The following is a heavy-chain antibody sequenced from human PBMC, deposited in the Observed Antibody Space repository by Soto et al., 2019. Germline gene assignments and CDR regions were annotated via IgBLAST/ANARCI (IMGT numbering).Heavy chain of an antibody. J-gene: IGHJ6*02. Sequence: SQTLSLTCAISGDSVSSNSAAWNWIRQSPSRGLEWLGRTYYRSKWYNDYAVSVKSRITINPDTSKNQFSLQLNSVTPEDTAVYYCARDKYCTNGVCYTGYYYYGMDVWGQGTQVTVSS. D-gene: IGHD2-8*01. V-gene: IGHV6-1*01. CDR3: ARDKYCTNGVCYTGYYYYGMDV. CDR1: GDSVSSNSAA. CDR2: TYYRSKWYN.